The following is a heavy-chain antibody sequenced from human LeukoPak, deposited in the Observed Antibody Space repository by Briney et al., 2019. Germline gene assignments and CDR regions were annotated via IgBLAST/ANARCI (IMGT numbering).Heavy chain of an antibody. Sequence: PGGSLRLSCAASGFTFSSYWMSWVRQAPGKGLEWVANIKEDGGGTYYVDSVKGRFTISRDNAKNTLYLQMNSLRAEDTAVYYFGRLGFYDYVWGSYRYPDYWGQGTLVTVSS. CDR2: IKEDGGGT. CDR1: GFTFSSYW. CDR3: GRLGFYDYVWGSYRYPDY. J-gene: IGHJ4*02. D-gene: IGHD3-16*02. V-gene: IGHV3-7*03.